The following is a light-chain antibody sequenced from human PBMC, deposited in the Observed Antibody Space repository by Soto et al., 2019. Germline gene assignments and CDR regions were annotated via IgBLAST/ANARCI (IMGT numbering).Light chain of an antibody. Sequence: DIVMTQSPDSLTVSLGERATINCKSSQSVLYSSSNKDYLAWYQQKPGQPPKMVIYWASTRESGVPDRFSGSGSGTDFTLTISSLQAEDVAVYYCQQYYCTPFTFGPGTKVDIK. V-gene: IGKV4-1*01. CDR3: QQYYCTPFT. CDR2: WAS. CDR1: QSVLYSSSNKDY. J-gene: IGKJ3*01.